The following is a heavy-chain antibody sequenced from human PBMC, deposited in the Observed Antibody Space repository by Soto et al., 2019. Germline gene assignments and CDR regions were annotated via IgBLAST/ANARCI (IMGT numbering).Heavy chain of an antibody. CDR2: SGNRAKFSRT. CDR3: ARGHDSFDM. V-gene: IGHV3-72*01. J-gene: IGHJ4*01. CDR1: GFIFGDDF. Sequence: GGALMLSCGVVGFIFGDDFLDWVRQARGKGLEWPGSSGNRAKFSRTYYAASVNGRFSASRNDSNNSFFLPMTSPRPEHTAIYYCARGHDSFDMCGHGTLVTAAS.